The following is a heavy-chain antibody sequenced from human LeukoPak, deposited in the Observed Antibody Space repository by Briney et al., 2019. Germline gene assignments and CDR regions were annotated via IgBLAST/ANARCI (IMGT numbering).Heavy chain of an antibody. J-gene: IGHJ4*02. D-gene: IGHD3-3*01. CDR2: IYSGGST. Sequence: PGGSLRLSCAASGFTVSSNYMSWVRQAPGKGLEWVSVIYSGGSTYYADSVKGRFTISRDNSKNTVYLQMNSLRSEDTAVYYCARVRFLEWLSFDYWGRGTLVTVSS. CDR3: ARVRFLEWLSFDY. CDR1: GFTVSSNY. V-gene: IGHV3-66*01.